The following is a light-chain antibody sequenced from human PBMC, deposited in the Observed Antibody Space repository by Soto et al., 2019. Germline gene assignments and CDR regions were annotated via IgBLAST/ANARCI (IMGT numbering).Light chain of an antibody. CDR3: ATWDDSLNGRV. Sequence: QSVLTQPPSASGTPGQRVTISCSGSSSNIGTNTGNWYQQLPGTAPKLLIYNNNQRPSGVPDRFSGSKSGTSASLAISGLQSEDEADYYCATWDDSLNGRVFGGGTKLTVL. V-gene: IGLV1-44*01. CDR1: SSNIGTNT. CDR2: NNN. J-gene: IGLJ3*02.